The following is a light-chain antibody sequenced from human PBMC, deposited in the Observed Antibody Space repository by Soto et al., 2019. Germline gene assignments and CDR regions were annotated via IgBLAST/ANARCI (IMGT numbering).Light chain of an antibody. CDR2: DVS. V-gene: IGKV3-11*01. J-gene: IGKJ1*01. CDR3: QQYVSSPAT. Sequence: EIVLTQSPATLSLSPGERATLSCRASQSVSSYLAWYQQKPGQAPRLLMYDVSNRATGIPASFSGSGSGTDFTLTISRLEPEDFAVYFCQQYVSSPATFGQGTKVDIK. CDR1: QSVSSY.